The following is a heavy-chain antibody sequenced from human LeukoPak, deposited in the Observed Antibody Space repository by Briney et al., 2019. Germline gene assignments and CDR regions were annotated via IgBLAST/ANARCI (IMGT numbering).Heavy chain of an antibody. CDR2: IYSGGST. Sequence: GGSLRLYCAASGFTVSSNYMSWVRQAPGKGLEWVSVIYSGGSTYYVDSVKGRFTISRDNSKNTLYLQMNSLRAEDTAVYYCARDQTFDIWGQGTMVTVSS. J-gene: IGHJ3*02. CDR1: GFTVSSNY. CDR3: ARDQTFDI. V-gene: IGHV3-53*01.